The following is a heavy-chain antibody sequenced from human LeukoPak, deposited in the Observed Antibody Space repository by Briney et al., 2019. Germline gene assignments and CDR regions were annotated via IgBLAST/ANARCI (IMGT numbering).Heavy chain of an antibody. CDR3: ARDYYDRFGYGAFDY. D-gene: IGHD3-22*01. CDR1: GYTFTAYY. CDR2: INPNTGGT. Sequence: ASVRVSCKTSGYTFTAYYIHWVLQAPGQGLEWMGWINPNTGGTSYAQKSQGRVTMSRDTSISTAYMELSRLSSDDTAVYYCARDYYDRFGYGAFDYWGQGTLVTVSS. J-gene: IGHJ4*02. V-gene: IGHV1-2*02.